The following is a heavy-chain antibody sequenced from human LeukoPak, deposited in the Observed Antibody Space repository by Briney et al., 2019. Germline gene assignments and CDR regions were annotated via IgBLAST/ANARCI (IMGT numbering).Heavy chain of an antibody. CDR2: IIPIFGTA. D-gene: IGHD3-3*01. V-gene: IGHV1-69*13. CDR3: ARDGNITIFGVVIKGWFDP. Sequence: ASVKVSCKASGGTFSSYAISWVRQAPGQGLEWMGGIIPIFGTANYAQKFQGRVTITADESTSTAYMELSSLRSEDTAVYYCARDGNITIFGVVIKGWFDPWGQGTLVTVSS. J-gene: IGHJ5*02. CDR1: GGTFSSYA.